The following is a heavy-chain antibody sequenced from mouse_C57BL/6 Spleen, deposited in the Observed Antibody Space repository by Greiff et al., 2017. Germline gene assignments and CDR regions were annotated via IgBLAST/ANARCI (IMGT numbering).Heavy chain of an antibody. V-gene: IGHV1-72*01. CDR1: GYTFTSYW. CDR2: IDPNRGGP. CDR3: ARKGTTVVGDWYFDV. J-gene: IGHJ1*03. Sequence: QVQLQQPGAELVKPGASVNLSCKASGYTFTSYWMHWVKQRPGRGLEWIGRIDPNRGGPKSIEKFKSKATLTVDKPSSTAYMQLSSLTSEDSAVYYCARKGTTVVGDWYFDVWGTGTTVTVSS. D-gene: IGHD1-1*01.